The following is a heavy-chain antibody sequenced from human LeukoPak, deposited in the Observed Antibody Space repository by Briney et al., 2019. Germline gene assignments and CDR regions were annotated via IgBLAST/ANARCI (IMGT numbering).Heavy chain of an antibody. CDR1: GFTVSSSY. CDR2: IFSGGSI. J-gene: IGHJ5*02. Sequence: GGSLRLSCAASGFTVSSSYMNWVRQAPGKGLEWVSVIFSGGSIYYADSVKGRFTISRDSSNNTLYLQMNTLRAEDTAVYYCARDDLDRWGQGTLVTVSS. V-gene: IGHV3-66*01. CDR3: ARDDLDR.